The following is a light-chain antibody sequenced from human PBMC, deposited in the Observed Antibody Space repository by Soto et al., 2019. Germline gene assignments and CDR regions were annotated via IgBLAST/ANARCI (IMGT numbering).Light chain of an antibody. CDR1: QSINSD. CDR3: QQYGSSPLT. J-gene: IGKJ5*01. CDR2: GAS. V-gene: IGKV3-20*01. Sequence: EIVMTQSPATLSVSPGETTRLSCRASQSINSDVAWYQQKPGQAPRLLIYGASSRATGIPDRFSGSGSGTDFTLTISRLEPEDFAVYYCQQYGSSPLTFGQGTLLEIK.